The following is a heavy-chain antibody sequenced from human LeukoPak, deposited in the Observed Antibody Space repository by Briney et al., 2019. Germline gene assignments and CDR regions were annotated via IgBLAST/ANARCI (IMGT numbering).Heavy chain of an antibody. CDR2: IRSKAYGGTT. J-gene: IGHJ4*02. V-gene: IGHV3-49*03. Sequence: GGSLRLSCTASGFTFGDYAMSWFRQAPGKGLEWVGFIRSKAYGGTTEYAASVKGRFTISRDDSKSIAYLQMSSLKTEDTAVYYCTRVFDWPRLPDYWGQGTLVTVSS. D-gene: IGHD3-9*01. CDR3: TRVFDWPRLPDY. CDR1: GFTFGDYA.